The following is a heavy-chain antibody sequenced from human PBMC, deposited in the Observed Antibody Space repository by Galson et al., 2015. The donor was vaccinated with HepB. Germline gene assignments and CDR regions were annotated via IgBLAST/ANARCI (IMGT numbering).Heavy chain of an antibody. CDR2: ISYDGSNK. D-gene: IGHD2-2*01. CDR3: ARGGSNYYYYMDV. Sequence: SLRLSCAASGFTFSSCAMHWVRQAPGKGLEWVAVISYDGSNKYYADSVKGRFTISRDNSKNTLYLQMNSLRAEDTAVYYCARGGSNYYYYMDVWGKGITVTVSS. CDR1: GFTFSSCA. J-gene: IGHJ6*03. V-gene: IGHV3-30-3*01.